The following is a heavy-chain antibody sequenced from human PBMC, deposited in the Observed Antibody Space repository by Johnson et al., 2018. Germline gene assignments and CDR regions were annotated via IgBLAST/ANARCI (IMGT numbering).Heavy chain of an antibody. D-gene: IGHD3-16*01. CDR1: GVSISNSEW. J-gene: IGHJ3*01. CDR3: ATGPITNPGGWVIEG. V-gene: IGHV4-4*02. CDR2: IHHSGST. Sequence: QVQLVESGPGLVKPSGTLSLTCAVSGVSISNSEWWSWVRQSPGKGLEGIGEIHHSGSTNYNPSLRRRVTMSLDKSKNHFSLNLNFVPSADTAVYYWATGPITNPGGWVIEGWGQGTMVTVSS.